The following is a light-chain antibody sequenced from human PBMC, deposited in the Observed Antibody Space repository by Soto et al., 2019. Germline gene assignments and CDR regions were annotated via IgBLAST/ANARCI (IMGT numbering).Light chain of an antibody. J-gene: IGLJ1*01. CDR2: DVS. CDR3: CSYAGSFYV. CDR1: SSDVGGYNY. V-gene: IGLV2-11*01. Sequence: QSVLTQPRSVSGSPGQSVTISCTGTSSDVGGYNYVSWYQQHPGKAPKLMIYDVSKRPSGVPDRFSGYKSGNTASLTISGLHAEDEADYSWCSYAGSFYVFGSGNKVTVL.